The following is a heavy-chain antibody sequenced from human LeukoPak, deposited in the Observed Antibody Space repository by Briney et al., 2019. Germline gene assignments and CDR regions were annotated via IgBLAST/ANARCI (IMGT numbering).Heavy chain of an antibody. J-gene: IGHJ6*03. CDR1: VGSFSGYY. V-gene: IGHV4-34*01. Sequence: SETLSLTCAVYVGSFSGYYWSWIRQPPGKGLEWIGEINHSGSTNYNSSLKSRVTISVDTSKNQFSLKLTSATAADTAVYYCARGYYGSGSHCCHMDVWGKGTTVTVSS. D-gene: IGHD3-10*01. CDR3: ARGYYGSGSHCCHMDV. CDR2: INHSGST.